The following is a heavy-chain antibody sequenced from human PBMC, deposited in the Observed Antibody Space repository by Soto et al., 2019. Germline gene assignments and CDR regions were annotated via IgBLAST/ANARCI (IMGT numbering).Heavy chain of an antibody. Sequence: QVQLQESGPGLVKPSGTLSLTCAVSSGSISSSNWWRWVRQPPGKGLEWIGEIYHSGSTNYNPSPKSRVTISVDKTKNQCSLKLSSVTDADTAVYYCARVAGQGESYGQPRFDYYYYYCMDVWGKGTTVTVSS. CDR1: SGSISSSNW. J-gene: IGHJ6*03. CDR3: ARVAGQGESYGQPRFDYYYYYCMDV. V-gene: IGHV4-4*02. D-gene: IGHD3-16*01. CDR2: IYHSGST.